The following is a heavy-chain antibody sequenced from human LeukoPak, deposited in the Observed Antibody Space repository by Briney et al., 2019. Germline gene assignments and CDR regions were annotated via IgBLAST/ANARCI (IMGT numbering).Heavy chain of an antibody. CDR2: ISGSGGST. J-gene: IGHJ4*02. CDR3: ARDIPDYGGNSGVEH. CDR1: GFTFSSYA. V-gene: IGHV3-23*01. D-gene: IGHD4-23*01. Sequence: GGSLRLSCAASGFTFSSYAVSWVRQAPGKGLEWVSAISGSGGSTYYADSVKGRFTISRDNSKNTLYLQMNSLRAEDTAVYYCARDIPDYGGNSGVEHWGQPPLVSVSS.